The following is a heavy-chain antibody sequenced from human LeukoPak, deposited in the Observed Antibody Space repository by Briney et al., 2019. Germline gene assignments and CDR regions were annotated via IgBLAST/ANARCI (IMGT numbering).Heavy chain of an antibody. CDR3: ARVKDRSDSSGYYLRGGLDY. Sequence: GGSLRLSCAASGFXFSSYAIHWVRQAPGKGLEWVAVISYDGSNKYYADSVKGRFTISRDNSKNTLYLQMNSLRAEDTAVYYCARVKDRSDSSGYYLRGGLDYWGQGTLVTVSS. J-gene: IGHJ4*02. CDR1: GFXFSSYA. V-gene: IGHV3-30-3*01. CDR2: ISYDGSNK. D-gene: IGHD3-22*01.